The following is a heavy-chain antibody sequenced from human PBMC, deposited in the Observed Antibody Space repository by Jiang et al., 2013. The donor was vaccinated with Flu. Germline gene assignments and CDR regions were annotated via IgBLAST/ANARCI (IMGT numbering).Heavy chain of an antibody. J-gene: IGHJ2*01. V-gene: IGHV7-4-1*02. Sequence: TYAQGFTGRFVFSLDTSVSTAYLQISSLKAEDTAVYYCARDKEFGRKSSPVWYFDLWGRGTLVTVSS. CDR3: ARDKEFGRKSSPVWYFDL. D-gene: IGHD3-10*01.